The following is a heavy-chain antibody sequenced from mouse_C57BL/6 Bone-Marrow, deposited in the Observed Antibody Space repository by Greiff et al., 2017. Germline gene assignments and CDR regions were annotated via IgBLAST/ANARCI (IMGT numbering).Heavy chain of an antibody. CDR1: GYTFTSYW. CDR3: AIKGWADYAMDG. V-gene: IGHV1-74*01. J-gene: IGHJ4*01. Sequence: QVQLQQPGAELVKPGASVKVSCKASGYTFTSYWMHWVKQRPGQGLEWIGRIHPSDSDTNYNQKFKGKATLTVDKSSSTAYMQLSSLTSEDSAVYYCAIKGWADYAMDGWGTVTSVSVDS. D-gene: IGHD3-3*01. CDR2: IHPSDSDT.